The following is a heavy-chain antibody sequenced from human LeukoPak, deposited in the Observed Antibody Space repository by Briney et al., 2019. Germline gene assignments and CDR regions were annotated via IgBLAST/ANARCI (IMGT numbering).Heavy chain of an antibody. J-gene: IGHJ4*02. CDR1: GFTFSSYS. CDR3: ARVHSSGQLETFDY. CDR2: VTTSSSYI. Sequence: GGSLRLSCATFGFTFSSYSMNWVRQAPGRGLEWVSSVTTSSSYIYYADSVKGRFTSSRDNAKNSLYLQMNSLRAEDTAVYYCARVHSSGQLETFDYWGQGTLVTVSS. D-gene: IGHD6-19*01. V-gene: IGHV3-21*01.